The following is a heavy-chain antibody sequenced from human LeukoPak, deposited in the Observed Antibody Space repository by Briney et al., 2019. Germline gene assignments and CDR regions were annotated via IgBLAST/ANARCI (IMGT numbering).Heavy chain of an antibody. CDR1: GFTFNNYA. J-gene: IGHJ4*02. Sequence: GGSLRLSCSASGFTFNNYAMSWVRQAPGKGLEWVSGLSGRGDSKYYAGSVDGRFSISRDNANNRLYLQMNNMRAEDTAVYYCAKDFRDTSMFTDGYFDFWGQGTLVTVSS. CDR2: LSGRGDSK. D-gene: IGHD5-24*01. V-gene: IGHV3-23*01. CDR3: AKDFRDTSMFTDGYFDF.